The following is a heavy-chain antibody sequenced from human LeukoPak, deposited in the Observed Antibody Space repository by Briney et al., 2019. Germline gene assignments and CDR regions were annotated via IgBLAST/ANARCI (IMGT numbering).Heavy chain of an antibody. D-gene: IGHD2-15*01. Sequence: SETLSLTCTVSGGSISSYYWSWIRQPPGKGLEWIGYIYYSGSTNYNPSLKSRVTISVDTSKNQFSLKLSSVTAADTAVYYCARSVGAWDAFDIWGLGTMVAVSS. CDR3: ARSVGAWDAFDI. J-gene: IGHJ3*02. CDR1: GGSISSYY. CDR2: IYYSGST. V-gene: IGHV4-59*01.